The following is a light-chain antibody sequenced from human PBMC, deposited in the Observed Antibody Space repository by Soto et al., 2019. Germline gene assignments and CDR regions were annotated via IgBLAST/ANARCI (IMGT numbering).Light chain of an antibody. CDR1: QGINNY. V-gene: IGKV1-16*01. J-gene: IGKJ5*01. CDR3: QHSYSTPPIT. CDR2: GAS. Sequence: DIQMTQSPSSLSASVGDRVTITCRASQGINNYLAWFQVKPGKAPKSLIYGASSLHSGVPSRFSGSGSGTDFTLTISSLQPEDFATYYCQHSYSTPPITFGQGTRLEIK.